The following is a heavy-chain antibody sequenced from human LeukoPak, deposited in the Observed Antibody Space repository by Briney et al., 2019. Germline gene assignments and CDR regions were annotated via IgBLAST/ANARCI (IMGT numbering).Heavy chain of an antibody. CDR2: ISSSSSTI. V-gene: IGHV3-48*04. Sequence: GGSLRLSCAASGFTFSSYSMNWVRQAPGKGLEWVSYISSSSSTIYYADSVKGRFTISRDNAKNSLYLQMNSLRAEDTAVYYCAKPVDIVATGSWGQGTLVTVSS. CDR3: AKPVDIVATGS. CDR1: GFTFSSYS. J-gene: IGHJ1*01. D-gene: IGHD5-12*01.